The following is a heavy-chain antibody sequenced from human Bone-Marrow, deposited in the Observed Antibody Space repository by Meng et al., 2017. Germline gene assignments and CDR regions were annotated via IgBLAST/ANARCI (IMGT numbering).Heavy chain of an antibody. CDR2: IYHGGDT. D-gene: IGHD3-3*01. CDR3: ARAIRFQPRGGFDY. CDR1: GGSISSIDW. V-gene: IGHV4/OR15-8*02. Sequence: GSLRLSCVVSGGSISSIDWWSWVRQPPGKGLEWIGEIYHGGDTNYNPSLKSRVTIAIDRSKNQFSLKLSSVTAADTAVYYCARAIRFQPRGGFDYWGQGTLVTVSS. J-gene: IGHJ4*02.